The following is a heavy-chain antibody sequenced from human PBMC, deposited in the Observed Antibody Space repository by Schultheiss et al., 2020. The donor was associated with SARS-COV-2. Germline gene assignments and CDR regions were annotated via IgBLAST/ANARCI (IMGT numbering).Heavy chain of an antibody. Sequence: SETLSLTCAVSGGSFYWIWIRQPPGKGLEWIGSIDHSGSTNYNPSLKSRVTISVDTSKNQFSLQLNSVTPEDTAVYYCARDEDKDGYSSKDCWGQGTQVTVSS. CDR3: ARDEDKDGYSSKDC. CDR1: GGSFY. D-gene: IGHD5-18*01. V-gene: IGHV4-34*01. CDR2: IDHSGST. J-gene: IGHJ4*02.